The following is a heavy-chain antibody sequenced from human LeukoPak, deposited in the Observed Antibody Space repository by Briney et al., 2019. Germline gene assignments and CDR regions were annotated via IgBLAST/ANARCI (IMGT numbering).Heavy chain of an antibody. CDR1: GYTFTGYY. Sequence: GASVKVSCKASGYTFTGYYMHWVRQAPGQGLEWMGWINPNSGGTNYAQRFQGRVTMTRDTSISTAYMELSRLRSDDTAVYYCARDGYMITFGGVMYYWGQGTLVTVSS. D-gene: IGHD3-16*01. J-gene: IGHJ4*02. CDR2: INPNSGGT. CDR3: ARDGYMITFGGVMYY. V-gene: IGHV1-2*02.